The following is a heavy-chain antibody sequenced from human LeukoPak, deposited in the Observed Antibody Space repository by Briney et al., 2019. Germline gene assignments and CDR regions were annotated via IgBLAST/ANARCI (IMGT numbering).Heavy chain of an antibody. D-gene: IGHD2-2*02. CDR3: ARDGAYCYTY. Sequence: GGSLRLSCAASGFIFSSHVMSWVRQAPGKGLEWVSAISGSGDVTSYADSVKGRFTISRDNSKNTLYLEMNSLRAEDTAVYYCARDGAYCYTYWGQGTLVIVPS. J-gene: IGHJ4*02. V-gene: IGHV3-23*01. CDR2: ISGSGDVT. CDR1: GFIFSSHV.